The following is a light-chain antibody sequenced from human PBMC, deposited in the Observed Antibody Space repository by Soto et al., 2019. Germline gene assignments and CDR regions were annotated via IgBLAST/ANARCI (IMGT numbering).Light chain of an antibody. J-gene: IGKJ3*01. Sequence: EIVLTQSPKTLSLSPGERATLSCRASQSVSSDYLVWYQQKPGQAPRLLIYGASSRATGIPDRFSGSGSGTDFTLSISRLEPEDFAVYYCQHYGNTPPSVTFGPGTKVDIK. CDR2: GAS. CDR1: QSVSSDY. V-gene: IGKV3-20*01. CDR3: QHYGNTPPSVT.